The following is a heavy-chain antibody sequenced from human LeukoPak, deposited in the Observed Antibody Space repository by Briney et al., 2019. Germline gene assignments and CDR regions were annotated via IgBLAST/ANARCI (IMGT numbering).Heavy chain of an antibody. CDR3: AKDRLSGSYYNYYYYYYMDV. Sequence: GGSLRLSCAASGFTFSSYSMNWVRQSPGKGLDWVAFIRNDGNKKNYAESVKGRFTISRDNSKNTLYLQMNSLRAEDTAVYYCAKDRLSGSYYNYYYYYYMDVWGKGTTVTISS. J-gene: IGHJ6*03. CDR1: GFTFSSYS. D-gene: IGHD3-10*01. V-gene: IGHV3-30*02. CDR2: IRNDGNKK.